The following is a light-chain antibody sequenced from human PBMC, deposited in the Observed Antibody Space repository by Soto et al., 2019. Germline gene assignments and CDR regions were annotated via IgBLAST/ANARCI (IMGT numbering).Light chain of an antibody. V-gene: IGKV1-5*01. CDR3: QQYNSYPWT. Sequence: DIQMPQSPSTLSASVGDRVTITCRASQTITTWLAWYQQKPGKAPKLLIYDASSLESGVPSRFSGSGSGTELTLTISSLQPDDFATYYCQQYNSYPWTFGQGTKVDIK. CDR1: QTITTW. CDR2: DAS. J-gene: IGKJ1*01.